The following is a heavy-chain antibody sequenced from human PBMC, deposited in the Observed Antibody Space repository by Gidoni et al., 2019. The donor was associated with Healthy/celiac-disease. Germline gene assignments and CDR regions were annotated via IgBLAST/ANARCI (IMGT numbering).Heavy chain of an antibody. V-gene: IGHV3-30*18. CDR3: AKVLQLLWHAFDI. J-gene: IGHJ3*02. CDR1: GFTFSSYG. Sequence: QGQLVESGGGVVQPGRSLRLSCAASGFTFSSYGMHWVRQAPGKGLEWVAVISYDGSNKYYADSVKGRFTISRDNSKNTLYLQMNSLRAEDTAVYYCAKVLQLLWHAFDIWGQGTMVTVSS. D-gene: IGHD3-10*01. CDR2: ISYDGSNK.